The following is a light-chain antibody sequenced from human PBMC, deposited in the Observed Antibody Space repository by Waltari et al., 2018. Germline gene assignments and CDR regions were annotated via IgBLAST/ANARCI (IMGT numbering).Light chain of an antibody. J-gene: IGLJ3*02. V-gene: IGLV2-14*01. CDR1: SSDVGGYNY. CDR3: SSYTSSSTLV. CDR2: DVS. Sequence: QSALTQPASVSGSPGQSITISCTGTSSDVGGYNYVSWYQQHPVKAPKLMIYDVSNRPSGVSNRFSGSKSGNTASLTISGLQAEDEADYCCSSYTSSSTLVFGGGTKVTVL.